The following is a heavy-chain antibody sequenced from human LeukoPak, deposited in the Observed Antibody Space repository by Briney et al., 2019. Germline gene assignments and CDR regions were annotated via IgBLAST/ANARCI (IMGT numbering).Heavy chain of an antibody. CDR2: INHRGTT. CDR3: ARGAFHTSSVWFDP. Sequence: SETLSLTCAVSGESFSHYYWSWLRQTPGKGLEWIGEINHRGTTNYNPSLKSRVAISIDTSRNQFSPQVTSVTAADTAVFYCARGAFHTSSVWFDPWGQGTLVTVSS. CDR1: GESFSHYY. J-gene: IGHJ5*02. D-gene: IGHD2-2*01. V-gene: IGHV4-34*01.